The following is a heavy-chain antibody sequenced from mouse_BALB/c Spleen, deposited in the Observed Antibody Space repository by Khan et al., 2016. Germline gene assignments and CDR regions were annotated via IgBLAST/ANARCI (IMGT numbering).Heavy chain of an antibody. V-gene: IGHV6-6*01. CDR1: GFTFSDAW. Sequence: EVKLEVSGGGLVQPGGSMKLSCVASGFTFSDAWMDWVRQSPERGLEWVAEIRGETNNHAIYYAESVKGRFTISSDDSTSSVYLQMNSIRAEDTGIDYCTRCDHNAVDYWGQGTSVTVTS. D-gene: IGHD6-1*01. J-gene: IGHJ4*01. CDR3: TRCDHNAVDY. CDR2: IRGETNNHAI.